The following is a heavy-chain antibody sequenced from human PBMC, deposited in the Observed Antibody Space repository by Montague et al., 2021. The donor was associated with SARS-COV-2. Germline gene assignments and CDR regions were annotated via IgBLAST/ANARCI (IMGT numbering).Heavy chain of an antibody. CDR3: ARSLISASGTGSNFDS. CDR1: GGSISDSNYL. J-gene: IGHJ4*02. Sequence: SDTLSLTCTVSGGSISDSNYLWGWIRQPPGKGLEWIGDIHYSGTYYNPSLRSRVTMSRDLSENQFSLRLRSVTAAGTALFYCARSLISASGTGSNFDSWGQGTLVAVSS. CDR2: IHYSGT. D-gene: IGHD6-13*01. V-gene: IGHV4-39*07.